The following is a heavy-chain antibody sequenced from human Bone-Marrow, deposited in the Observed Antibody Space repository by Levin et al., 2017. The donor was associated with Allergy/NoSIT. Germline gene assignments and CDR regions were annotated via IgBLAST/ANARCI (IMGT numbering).Heavy chain of an antibody. V-gene: IGHV3-15*01. J-gene: IGHJ6*03. CDR3: TTESTPLTLQHKKDIVVVPAAIRPYYYYYMDV. CDR2: IKSKTDGGTT. D-gene: IGHD2-2*02. CDR1: GFTFSNAW. Sequence: GGSLRLSCAASGFTFSNAWMSWVRQAPGKGLEWVGRIKSKTDGGTTDYAAPVKGRFTISRDDSKNTLYLQMNSLKTEDTAVYYCTTESTPLTLQHKKDIVVVPAAIRPYYYYYMDVWGKGTTVTVSS.